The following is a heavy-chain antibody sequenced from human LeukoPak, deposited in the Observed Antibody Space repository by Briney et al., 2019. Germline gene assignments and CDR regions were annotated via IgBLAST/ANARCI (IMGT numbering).Heavy chain of an antibody. Sequence: ASVKVSCKASGYTFTGYYMHWVRQAPGQGLEWMGWINPNSGGTNYAQKFQGRVTMTRDPSISTAYMELSRLRSDDTAVYYCERSDSDDYGDYFDYWGQGTLVTVSS. D-gene: IGHD4-17*01. V-gene: IGHV1-2*02. J-gene: IGHJ4*02. CDR1: GYTFTGYY. CDR3: ERSDSDDYGDYFDY. CDR2: INPNSGGT.